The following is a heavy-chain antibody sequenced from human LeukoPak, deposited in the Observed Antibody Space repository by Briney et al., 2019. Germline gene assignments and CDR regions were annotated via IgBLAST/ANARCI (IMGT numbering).Heavy chain of an antibody. Sequence: GGSLRLSCAASGFTFSSYGMHWVRQAPGKGLEWVAVISYDGSNKYYADSVKGRITISRDNSKNTLYLQMNSLRAEDTAVYYCAKRVSPIVVVPAGRLWGQGTLVTVSS. CDR1: GFTFSSYG. CDR2: ISYDGSNK. D-gene: IGHD2-2*01. V-gene: IGHV3-30*18. J-gene: IGHJ4*02. CDR3: AKRVSPIVVVPAGRL.